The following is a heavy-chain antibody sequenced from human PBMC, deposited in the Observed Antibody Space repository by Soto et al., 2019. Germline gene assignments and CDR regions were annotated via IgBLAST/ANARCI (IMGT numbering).Heavy chain of an antibody. CDR3: ARGGWELPIGVY. J-gene: IGHJ4*02. D-gene: IGHD1-26*01. V-gene: IGHV1-3*01. CDR1: GYTFTSYA. CDR2: INAGNGNT. Sequence: QVPLVQSGAEVKKPGASVKVSCKASGYTFTSYAMHWVRQAPGQRLEWMGWINAGNGNTKYSQKFQGRVTITRDTSASTAYMELSSLRSEDTAVYYCARGGWELPIGVYWGQGTLVTVSS.